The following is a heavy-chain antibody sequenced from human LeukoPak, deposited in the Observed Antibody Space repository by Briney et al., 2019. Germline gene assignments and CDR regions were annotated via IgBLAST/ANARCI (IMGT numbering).Heavy chain of an antibody. CDR2: ISAYNGNT. J-gene: IGHJ3*02. V-gene: IGHV1-18*01. CDR1: GYTFTSYG. D-gene: IGHD3-9*01. Sequence: GASVKVSCKASGYTFTSYGISWVRQAPGQGLEWMGWISAYNGNTNYAQKLQGRVTMTTDTSTSTAYMELRSLRSDDTAVYYCARGTLRYFDWPISQGAFDIWGQGTMVTVSS. CDR3: ARGTLRYFDWPISQGAFDI.